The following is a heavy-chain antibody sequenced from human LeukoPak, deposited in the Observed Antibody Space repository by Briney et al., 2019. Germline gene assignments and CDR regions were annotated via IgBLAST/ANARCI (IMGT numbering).Heavy chain of an antibody. CDR3: ATLKPNDYGDYYYFDY. Sequence: SETLSLTCAVYGGSFSGYYWSWIRQPPGKGLEWIGEINHRGSTNYNPSLKSRVTISVDTSKNQFSLKLSSVTAADTAVYYCATLKPNDYGDYYYFDYWGQGTLVTVSS. CDR2: INHRGST. J-gene: IGHJ4*02. D-gene: IGHD4-17*01. CDR1: GGSFSGYY. V-gene: IGHV4-34*01.